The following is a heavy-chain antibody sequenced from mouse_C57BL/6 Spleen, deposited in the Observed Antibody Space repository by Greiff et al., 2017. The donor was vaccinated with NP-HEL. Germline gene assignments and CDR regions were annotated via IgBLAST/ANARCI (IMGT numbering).Heavy chain of an antibody. J-gene: IGHJ3*01. Sequence: DVKLVESGGDLVKPGGSLKLSCAASGFTFSSYGMSWVRQTPDKRLEWVATISSGGSYTYYPDSVKGRFTISRDNAKNTLYLQMSSLKSEDTAMYYCARLYDYGGFAYWGQGTLVTVSA. CDR3: ARLYDYGGFAY. V-gene: IGHV5-6*02. D-gene: IGHD2-4*01. CDR2: ISSGGSYT. CDR1: GFTFSSYG.